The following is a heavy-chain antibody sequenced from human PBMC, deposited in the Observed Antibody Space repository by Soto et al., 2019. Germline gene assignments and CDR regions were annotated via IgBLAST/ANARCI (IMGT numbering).Heavy chain of an antibody. CDR1: GFTFSDYY. V-gene: IGHV3-11*06. CDR2: ISSSSSYT. J-gene: IGHJ4*02. Sequence: PVGSLRLSCAASGFTFSDYYMSWIRQAPGKGLEWVSYISSSSSYTNYADSVKGRFTISRDNAKNSLYLQMNSLRAEDTAVYYCARDQGYSYGPGGFYYWGQGTLVTVSS. CDR3: ARDQGYSYGPGGFYY. D-gene: IGHD5-18*01.